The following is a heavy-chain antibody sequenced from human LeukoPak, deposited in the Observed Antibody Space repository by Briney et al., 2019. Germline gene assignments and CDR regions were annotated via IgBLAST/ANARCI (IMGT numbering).Heavy chain of an antibody. CDR2: LNTDGSTT. CDR3: TTNAGSYGIDV. J-gene: IGHJ3*01. V-gene: IGHV3-74*01. CDR1: GFTFSNYW. D-gene: IGHD1-26*01. Sequence: GGSLRLSCAAPGFTFSNYWMHWVRQAPGKGLVWVSRLNTDGSTTSYADSVKGRFTISRDNAKNTVYLQMNSLRAEDTAVYYCTTNAGSYGIDVWGQGTMVTVSS.